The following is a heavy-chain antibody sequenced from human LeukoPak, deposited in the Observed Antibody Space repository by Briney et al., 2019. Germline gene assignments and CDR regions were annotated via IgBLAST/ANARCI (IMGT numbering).Heavy chain of an antibody. D-gene: IGHD3-3*01. CDR2: ISGSGGST. Sequence: GGSLRLSCAASGFTFSSCGFNWVRQAPGKGLGWVSAISGSGGSTYYADSVKGRFTISRDNSKNTLYLQMNSLRAEDTAVYYCADRGIFEAPDYWGQGTLVTVSS. CDR1: GFTFSSCG. V-gene: IGHV3-23*01. CDR3: ADRGIFEAPDY. J-gene: IGHJ4*02.